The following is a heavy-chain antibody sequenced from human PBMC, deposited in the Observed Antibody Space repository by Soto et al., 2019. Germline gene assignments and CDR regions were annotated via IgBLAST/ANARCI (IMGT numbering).Heavy chain of an antibody. CDR2: IYYSGST. V-gene: IGHV4-30-4*01. D-gene: IGHD6-6*01. CDR3: AREGSGIEVRPFDY. CDR1: GGSISSYY. J-gene: IGHJ4*02. Sequence: SETLSLTCTVSGGSISSYYWSWIRQPPGKGLEWIGYIYYSGSTYYNPSLKSRVTISLDTSKNQFSLKLSSVTAADTAVYYCAREGSGIEVRPFDYWSQGTLVTVSA.